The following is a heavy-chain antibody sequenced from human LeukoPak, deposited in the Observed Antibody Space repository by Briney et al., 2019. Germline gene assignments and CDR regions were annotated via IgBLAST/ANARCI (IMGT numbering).Heavy chain of an antibody. J-gene: IGHJ4*02. CDR1: GGSISSSSYC. CDR3: ARNGYDSSGYYFDY. CDR2: IYYSGST. Sequence: PSETLSLTCTVSGGSISSSSYCWGWIRQPPGKGREWIGRIYYSGSTYYNPSLKSRATISVDTSKSQFSLKLSPVTAADTAVYYCARNGYDSSGYYFDYWGQGTLVTVSS. D-gene: IGHD3-22*01. V-gene: IGHV4-39*07.